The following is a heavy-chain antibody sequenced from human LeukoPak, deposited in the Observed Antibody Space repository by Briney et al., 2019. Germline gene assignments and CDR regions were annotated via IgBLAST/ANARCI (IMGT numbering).Heavy chain of an antibody. CDR3: ARDGEGPLLDP. CDR2: INSDGSST. V-gene: IGHV3-74*01. Sequence: GGSLRLSCAASGFTFSGYWMHWVRQAPGKGLVWVSRINSDGSSTSYADSVKGRFTISRDNAKNTLYLQMNSLRAEDTAVYYCARDGEGPLLDPWGQGTLVTVSS. J-gene: IGHJ5*02. D-gene: IGHD3-10*01. CDR1: GFTFSGYW.